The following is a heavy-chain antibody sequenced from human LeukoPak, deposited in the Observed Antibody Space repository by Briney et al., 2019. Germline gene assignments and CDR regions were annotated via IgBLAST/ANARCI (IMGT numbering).Heavy chain of an antibody. CDR2: IGASDTVV. V-gene: IGHV3-48*03. CDR3: ATDDAGVRDFEY. CDR1: GFTFNNPE. J-gene: IGHJ4*02. Sequence: GGSLRLSCEASGFTFNNPEMNWVRQAPGKGLEWVSYIGASDTVVSYADSVRGRFTISRDNAKNSLYLQMNSLRVKDTAVYYCATDDAGVRDFEYWGQGTQVTVSS. D-gene: IGHD2-2*01.